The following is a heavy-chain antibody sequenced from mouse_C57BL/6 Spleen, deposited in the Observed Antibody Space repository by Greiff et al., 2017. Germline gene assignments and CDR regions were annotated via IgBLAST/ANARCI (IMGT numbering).Heavy chain of an antibody. V-gene: IGHV1-85*01. CDR3: AREGITTVVATDYYAMDY. CDR1: GYTFTSYD. J-gene: IGHJ4*01. Sequence: QVQLQQSGPELVKPGASVKLSCKASGYTFTSYDINWVKQRPGQGLEWIGWIYPRDGSTKYNEKFKGKATLTVDTSSSTADMELHSLTSEDSAVYFCAREGITTVVATDYYAMDYWGQGTSVTVSS. D-gene: IGHD1-1*01. CDR2: IYPRDGST.